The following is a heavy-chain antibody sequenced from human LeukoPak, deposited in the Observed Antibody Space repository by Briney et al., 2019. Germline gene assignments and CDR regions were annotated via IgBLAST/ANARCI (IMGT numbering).Heavy chain of an antibody. CDR1: GFTFSSYA. D-gene: IGHD1-26*01. Sequence: GASLRLSCAASGFTFSSYAMSWVRQAPGKGLEWVSAISGSGGSTYYADSVKGRFTISRDNSKTPMYLQMNSLSAEDTAVYYCAKEMLGELLPISWDYWGQGTLVTVSS. J-gene: IGHJ4*02. CDR2: ISGSGGST. V-gene: IGHV3-23*01. CDR3: AKEMLGELLPISWDY.